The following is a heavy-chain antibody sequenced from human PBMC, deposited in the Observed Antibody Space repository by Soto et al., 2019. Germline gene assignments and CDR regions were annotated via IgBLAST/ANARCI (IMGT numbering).Heavy chain of an antibody. CDR3: ARDREAAAGNDY. Sequence: AGGSLRLSCAASGFTFSDYYMSWIRQAPGRGLEWVSYISSSSSYTNYADSVKGRFTISRDNAKNSLYLQMNSLRAEDTAVYYCARDREAAAGNDYWGQGTLVTVSS. D-gene: IGHD6-13*01. V-gene: IGHV3-11*06. CDR1: GFTFSDYY. J-gene: IGHJ4*02. CDR2: ISSSSSYT.